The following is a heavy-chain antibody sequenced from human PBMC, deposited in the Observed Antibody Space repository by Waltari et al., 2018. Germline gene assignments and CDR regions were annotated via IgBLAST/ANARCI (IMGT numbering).Heavy chain of an antibody. Sequence: EVQVVESGAGLVQPGGALRLSCAASGFAFSRSWMTWVRQAPGKGLEWVANIKTDGSETYYVDSVKGRFTISRDNTKNSLYLQMSSLRAEDTAVYYCAIGGVETSWYWRYWGQGTLVTVSS. J-gene: IGHJ4*02. CDR3: AIGGVETSWYWRY. CDR2: IKTDGSET. V-gene: IGHV3-7*01. CDR1: GFAFSRSW. D-gene: IGHD6-13*01.